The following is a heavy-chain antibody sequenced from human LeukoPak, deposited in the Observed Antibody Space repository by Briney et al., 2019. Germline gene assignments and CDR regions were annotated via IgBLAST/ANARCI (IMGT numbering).Heavy chain of an antibody. D-gene: IGHD2-21*02. CDR3: ARVHDVTGSFRGGDPLGY. CDR2: INPSGGST. CDR1: GYTFTSYY. V-gene: IGHV1-46*01. Sequence: GASVKVSCKASGYTFTSYYMHWVRQAPGQGLEWMGIINPSGGSTSYAQKFQGRVTMTRDTSTSTVYMELSSLRSEDTAVYYCARVHDVTGSFRGGDPLGYWGQGTLVTVSS. J-gene: IGHJ4*02.